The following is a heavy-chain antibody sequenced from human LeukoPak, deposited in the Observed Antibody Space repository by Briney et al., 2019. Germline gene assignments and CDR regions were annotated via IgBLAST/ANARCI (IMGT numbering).Heavy chain of an antibody. J-gene: IGHJ4*02. CDR1: GYTFTSYD. V-gene: IGHV1-18*01. CDR3: ARDTRLRIAAIGY. Sequence: GASVKVSCKASGYTFTSYDINWVRQATGQGLEWMGWISAYNGNTNYAQKLQGRVTMTTDTSTSTAYMELRSLRSDDTAVYYCARDTRLRIAAIGYWGQGTLVTVSS. D-gene: IGHD6-6*01. CDR2: ISAYNGNT.